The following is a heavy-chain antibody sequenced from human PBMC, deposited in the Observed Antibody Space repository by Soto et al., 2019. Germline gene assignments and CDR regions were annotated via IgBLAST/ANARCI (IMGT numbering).Heavy chain of an antibody. CDR1: GGSVSSGGSY. CDR3: ARLLVMGTPIYYYYYGMDV. V-gene: IGHV4-61*08. CDR2: ISYTETT. D-gene: IGHD2-15*01. Sequence: QVQLQESGPGLVKPSETLSLTCTVSGGSVSSGGSYWSWVRQPPGKGLEWLGYISYTETTNYNPSLTSRVTISVDTSKNHFSLKLSSVTAADTSVYYCARLLVMGTPIYYYYYGMDVWGQGLTVTVSS. J-gene: IGHJ6*02.